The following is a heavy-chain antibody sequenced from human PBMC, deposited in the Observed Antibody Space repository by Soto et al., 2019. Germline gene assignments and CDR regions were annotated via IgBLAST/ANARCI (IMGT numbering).Heavy chain of an antibody. CDR1: GFIFSDRY. D-gene: IGHD3-10*01. CDR3: ATIDMVEKFDP. Sequence: GVSLRLSCAGSGFIFSDRYMDWVRQTPGKGLEWLGRIRNRANSYSTEYAASVRGRFTISRDDSNNLLYLHMSSLKTEDTAVYYCATIDMVEKFDPRGQGILVTVSS. CDR2: IRNRANSYST. V-gene: IGHV3-72*01. J-gene: IGHJ5*02.